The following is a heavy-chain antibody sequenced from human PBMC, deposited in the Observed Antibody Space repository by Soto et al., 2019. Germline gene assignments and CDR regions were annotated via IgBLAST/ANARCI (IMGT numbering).Heavy chain of an antibody. J-gene: IGHJ5*02. Sequence: SETLSLTCAVSGGSISSGGYSWSWIRQPPGKGLEWIGYIYHSGSTNYNPSLKSRVTISVDTSKNQFSLKLSSVTAADTAVYYCARGKDGYNYNWFDPWGQGTLVTVSS. D-gene: IGHD5-12*01. CDR1: GGSISSGGYS. CDR2: IYHSGST. V-gene: IGHV4-30-2*01. CDR3: ARGKDGYNYNWFDP.